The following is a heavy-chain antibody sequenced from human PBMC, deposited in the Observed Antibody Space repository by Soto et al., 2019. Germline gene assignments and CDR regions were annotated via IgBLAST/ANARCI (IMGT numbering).Heavy chain of an antibody. V-gene: IGHV3-48*02. Sequence: EGSLRLSCAASGFTFSSHAMTWVRQAPGKGLEWVSYISSTSSTKNYADSVKGRFTISRDNAKNSLYLQMSSLRDEDTAVYYCARRITMVRGPYYYYGMDVWGQGTTVTVSS. CDR1: GFTFSSHA. CDR2: ISSTSSTK. J-gene: IGHJ6*02. D-gene: IGHD3-10*01. CDR3: ARRITMVRGPYYYYGMDV.